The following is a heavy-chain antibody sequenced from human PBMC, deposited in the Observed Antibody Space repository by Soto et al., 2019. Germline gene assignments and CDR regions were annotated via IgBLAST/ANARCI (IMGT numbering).Heavy chain of an antibody. CDR3: ARDKITGLFDY. Sequence: SDALSPTYRRAGRTFSAYSCIRIRQPPGAGLEWIGEINHSGSTNYNPSLKSRVTISVDTSKNQFSLKLTSVTAADTAVYYCARDKITGLFDYWGQGTLVTVSS. CDR2: INHSGST. D-gene: IGHD2-8*02. CDR1: GRTFSAYS. V-gene: IGHV4-34*01. J-gene: IGHJ4*02.